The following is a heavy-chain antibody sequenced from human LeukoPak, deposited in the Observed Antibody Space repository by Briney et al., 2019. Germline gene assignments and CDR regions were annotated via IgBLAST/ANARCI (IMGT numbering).Heavy chain of an antibody. J-gene: IGHJ4*02. CDR3: ARDRTFGEIVVVTDSPLDY. V-gene: IGHV3-64*01. Sequence: GGSLRLSCAASGFTFSSYAMHWVRQAPGKGLEYVSAISSNGGSTYYANSVKGRFTISRDNSKNTLYLQMDSLRAEDMAVYYCARDRTFGEIVVVTDSPLDYWGQGTLVTVSS. CDR1: GFTFSSYA. CDR2: ISSNGGST. D-gene: IGHD3-22*01.